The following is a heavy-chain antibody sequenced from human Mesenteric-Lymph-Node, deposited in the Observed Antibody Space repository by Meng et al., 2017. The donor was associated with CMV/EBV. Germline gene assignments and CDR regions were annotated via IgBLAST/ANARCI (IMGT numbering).Heavy chain of an antibody. Sequence: ASVKVSCKASGYTFRSYGISWVRQAPGQGLEWMGWMNPNSGNTGYAQKFQGRVTMTRNTSISTAYMELSSLRSEDTAVYYCAKDLTYYDFWSGYYLISDAFDIWGQGTMVTVSS. CDR3: AKDLTYYDFWSGYYLISDAFDI. J-gene: IGHJ3*02. D-gene: IGHD3-3*01. CDR2: MNPNSGNT. V-gene: IGHV1-8*01. CDR1: GYTFRSYG.